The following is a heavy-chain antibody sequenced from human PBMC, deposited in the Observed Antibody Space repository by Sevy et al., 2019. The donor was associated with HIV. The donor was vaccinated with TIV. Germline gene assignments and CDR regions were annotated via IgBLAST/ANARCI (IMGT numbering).Heavy chain of an antibody. D-gene: IGHD6-13*01. CDR1: GYTFTGYY. CDR2: INPSSGGT. Sequence: ASVKVSCKASGYTFTGYYMHWVRQAPGQGLEWMGRINPSSGGTIYAQRFQGRVTMTRDTSISRAYMELSRLRSDDTAVYYCARSTYSSNSGWALDIWGQGTKVTVSS. CDR3: ARSTYSSNSGWALDI. V-gene: IGHV1-2*06. J-gene: IGHJ3*02.